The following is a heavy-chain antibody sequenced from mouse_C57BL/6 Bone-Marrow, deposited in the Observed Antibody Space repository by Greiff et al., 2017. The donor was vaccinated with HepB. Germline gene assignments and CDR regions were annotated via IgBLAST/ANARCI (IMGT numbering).Heavy chain of an antibody. CDR1: GFTFSDYG. Sequence: EVKLVESGGGLVKPGGSLKLSCAASGFTFSDYGMHWVRQAPEKGLEWVAYISSGSSTIYYADTVKGRFTISRDNAKNTLFLQMTSLRSEDTAMYYCARSYYSNYHWYFDVWGTGTTVTVSS. V-gene: IGHV5-17*01. CDR3: ARSYYSNYHWYFDV. CDR2: ISSGSSTI. D-gene: IGHD2-5*01. J-gene: IGHJ1*03.